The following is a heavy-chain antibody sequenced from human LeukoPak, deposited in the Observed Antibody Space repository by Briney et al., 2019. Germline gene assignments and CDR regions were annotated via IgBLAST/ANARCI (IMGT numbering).Heavy chain of an antibody. J-gene: IGHJ4*02. Sequence: PGGSLRLSCAASGFTFSTYWMRWVRQTPGKGLEWVANIKGDGSEINYVDSVKGRFTISRDNAKNSLSLQMNSLTADDTGVYYCAREGLPYSGDYWGQRTLVTVSS. CDR2: IKGDGSEI. CDR3: AREGLPYSGDY. D-gene: IGHD4-11*01. V-gene: IGHV3-7*01. CDR1: GFTFSTYW.